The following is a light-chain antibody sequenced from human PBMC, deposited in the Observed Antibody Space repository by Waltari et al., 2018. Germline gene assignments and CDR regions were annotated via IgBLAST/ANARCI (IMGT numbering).Light chain of an antibody. CDR2: EVS. Sequence: QSALTQPPSASGSPGQSVTISCTGTSSDVGGYNYVSWYQQHPGKAPKLMISEVSKRPAGVPDRVSGSKSGNTASLTVSGLQAGDEADYYCSSYAGSTFLVFGGGTKLTVL. CDR3: SSYAGSTFLV. V-gene: IGLV2-8*01. CDR1: SSDVGGYNY. J-gene: IGLJ2*01.